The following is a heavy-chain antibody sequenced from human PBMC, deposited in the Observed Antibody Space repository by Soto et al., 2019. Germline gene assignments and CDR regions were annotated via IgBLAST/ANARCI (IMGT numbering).Heavy chain of an antibody. CDR3: ARDRRDADTDAFDI. D-gene: IGHD2-2*02. J-gene: IGHJ3*02. CDR1: GFTFSSYE. Sequence: PGGSLRLSCAASGFTFSSYEMNWVRQAPGKGLEWVSYISSSGSTIYYADSVKGRFTISRDNAKNSLYLQMNSLRAEDTAVYYCARDRRDADTDAFDIWGQGTMVTVSS. V-gene: IGHV3-48*03. CDR2: ISSSGSTI.